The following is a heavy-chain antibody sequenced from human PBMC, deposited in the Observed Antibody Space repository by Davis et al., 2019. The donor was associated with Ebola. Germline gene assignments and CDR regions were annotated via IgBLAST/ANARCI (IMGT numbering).Heavy chain of an antibody. CDR1: GFTFSNYA. CDR3: AKQGGATLGDFDY. Sequence: ETLSLTCAASGFTFSNYAMSWVRQAPGKGLEWVSTITASGGVTYYADSVKGRFTISRDISKNTLYLQMNSLRAEDTAVYYCAKQGGATLGDFDYWGQGTLVTVSS. CDR2: ITASGGVT. V-gene: IGHV3-23*01. D-gene: IGHD1-26*01. J-gene: IGHJ4*02.